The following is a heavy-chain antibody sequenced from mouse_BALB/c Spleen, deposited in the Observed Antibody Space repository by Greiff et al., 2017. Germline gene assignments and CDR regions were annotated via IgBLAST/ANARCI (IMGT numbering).Heavy chain of an antibody. J-gene: IGHJ3*01. D-gene: IGHD2-10*01. V-gene: IGHV5-9-4*01. CDR2: ISSGGSYT. Sequence: EVKLMESGGGLVKPGGSLKLSCAASGFTFSSYAMSWVRQSPEKRLEWVAEISSGGSYTYYPDTVTGRFTISRDNAKNTLYLEMSSLRSEDTAMYYCATAYYGNAFAYWGQGTLVTVSA. CDR1: GFTFSSYA. CDR3: ATAYYGNAFAY.